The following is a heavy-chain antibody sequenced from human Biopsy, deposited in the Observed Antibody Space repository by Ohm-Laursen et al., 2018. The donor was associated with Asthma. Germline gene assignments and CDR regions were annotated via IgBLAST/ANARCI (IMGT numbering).Heavy chain of an antibody. Sequence: SLRLSCAASGFTFSDYSMTWIRQAPGKGLDWISYISSSGSSILYADSVKGRFTISRDNAKNSLHLQMNSLRAEDTAIYYCARDIAFGGVHDFWGQGTLVAVSS. J-gene: IGHJ4*02. CDR2: ISSSGSSI. CDR1: GFTFSDYS. D-gene: IGHD3-16*01. V-gene: IGHV3-11*01. CDR3: ARDIAFGGVHDF.